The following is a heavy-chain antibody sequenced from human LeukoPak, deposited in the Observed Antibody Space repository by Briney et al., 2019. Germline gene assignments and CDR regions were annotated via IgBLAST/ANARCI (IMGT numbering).Heavy chain of an antibody. CDR2: FDPEDGET. CDR3: ARGARPTRDGLLYPLYYFDY. CDR1: GYTLTELS. Sequence: ASVKVSCKVSGYTLTELSMHWVRQAPGKGLEWMGGFDPEDGETIYAQKFQGRVTMTEDTSTDTAYMELSSLRSEDTAVYYCARGARPTRDGLLYPLYYFDYWGQGTLVTVSS. D-gene: IGHD2-8*01. V-gene: IGHV1-24*01. J-gene: IGHJ4*02.